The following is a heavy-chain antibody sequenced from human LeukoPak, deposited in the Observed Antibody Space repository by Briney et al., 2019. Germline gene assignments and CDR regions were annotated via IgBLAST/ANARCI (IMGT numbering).Heavy chain of an antibody. CDR3: AERIFDI. CDR1: GFTFGNYW. V-gene: IGHV3-7*01. Sequence: PGGSLRLSCAVYGFTFGNYWMAWVRQAPGKGLEWVANIKEDGSEKYYLDSVEGRFTISRDNAKSSVYLQMNSLRAEDTAVYYCAERIFDIWGQGKMLTVSS. J-gene: IGHJ3*02. CDR2: IKEDGSEK.